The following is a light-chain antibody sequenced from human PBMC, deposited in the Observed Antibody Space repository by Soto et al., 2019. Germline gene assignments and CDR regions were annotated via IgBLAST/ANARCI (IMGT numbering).Light chain of an antibody. CDR2: AAS. J-gene: IGKJ5*01. CDR1: QSISSY. CDR3: LQHNSYPLT. Sequence: DIQMTHPPSPLSASVGDRVTITYRASQSISSYINWYQQKPGKAPKLLIYAASSLQSGFPSRFSGSGSGTEFTLTISSLQPEDFATYYCLQHNSYPLTFGQGTRLEIK. V-gene: IGKV1-17*01.